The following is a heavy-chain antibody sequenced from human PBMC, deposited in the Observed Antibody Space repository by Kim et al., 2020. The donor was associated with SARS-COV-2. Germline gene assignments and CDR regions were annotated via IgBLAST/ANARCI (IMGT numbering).Heavy chain of an antibody. J-gene: IGHJ6*02. D-gene: IGHD3-16*01. Sequence: ASVKVSCKASGYTFTSYAMNWVRQAPGQGLEWMGWINTNTGNPTYAQGFTGRFVFSLDTSVSTAYLQISSLKAEDTAVYYCARPGPMNLDYYYGMDVWGQGTTVTVSS. V-gene: IGHV7-4-1*02. CDR3: ARPGPMNLDYYYGMDV. CDR2: INTNTGNP. CDR1: GYTFTSYA.